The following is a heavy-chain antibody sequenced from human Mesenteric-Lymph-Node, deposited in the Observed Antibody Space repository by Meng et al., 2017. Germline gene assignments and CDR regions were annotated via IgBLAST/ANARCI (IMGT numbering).Heavy chain of an antibody. D-gene: IGHD2-21*01. CDR3: ASFDHIPRRNYFDY. CDR2: IHHSGSA. J-gene: IGHJ4*02. V-gene: IGHV4-30-4*01. Sequence: QAQRRESGPGMVEPSQTLSLTCTVSGGSMSSGNYYWSWIRQPPGKGLEWIGYIHHSGSAYYNPSLKSRVSISVDTSKNQFSLNLNSMTAADTAVYYCASFDHIPRRNYFDYWGQGTLVTVSS. CDR1: GGSMSSGNYY.